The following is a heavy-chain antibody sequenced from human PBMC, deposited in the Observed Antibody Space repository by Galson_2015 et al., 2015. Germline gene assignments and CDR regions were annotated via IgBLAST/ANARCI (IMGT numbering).Heavy chain of an antibody. V-gene: IGHV3-48*02. CDR1: GFTFSSYS. Sequence: SLRLSCAASGFTFSSYSMNWVRQAPGKGLEWVSYISSSSSTIYYADSVKGRFTISRDNAKNPLYLQMNSLRDEDTAVYYCARDHRGYSRSYYFAFDIWGQGTMVTVSS. CDR2: ISSSSSTI. CDR3: ARDHRGYSRSYYFAFDI. J-gene: IGHJ3*02. D-gene: IGHD1-26*01.